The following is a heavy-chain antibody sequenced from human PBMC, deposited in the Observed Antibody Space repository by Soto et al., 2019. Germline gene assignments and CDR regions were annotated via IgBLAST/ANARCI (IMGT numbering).Heavy chain of an antibody. CDR3: TTASYCSNGVCYTVYYFDY. J-gene: IGHJ4*02. D-gene: IGHD2-8*01. V-gene: IGHV3-15*07. CDR2: IKSKTDGGTT. CDR1: GFTFSNAW. Sequence: EVQLVESGGDLVKPGGSLRLSCAASGFTFSNAWMNWVRQAPGKGLEWVGRIKSKTDGGTTDYVAPVKGRFTISRDDSKNTLSLHKNSLKTEDTAVYYCTTASYCSNGVCYTVYYFDYWGQGTLVTVSS.